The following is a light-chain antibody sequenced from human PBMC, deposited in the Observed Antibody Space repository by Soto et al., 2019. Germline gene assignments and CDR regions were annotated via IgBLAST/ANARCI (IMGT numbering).Light chain of an antibody. CDR1: QSVSSSY. V-gene: IGKV3-20*01. CDR2: GAF. CDR3: QQYSDWAT. Sequence: EIVLTQSPGTLSLSPGERDTLSCRASQSVSSSYLVWYQQKPGQAPRLLIYGAFNRATGIPARFSGSGSGTEFTLTINSLQSEDFAVYYCQQYSDWATFGGGTKVEMK. J-gene: IGKJ4*01.